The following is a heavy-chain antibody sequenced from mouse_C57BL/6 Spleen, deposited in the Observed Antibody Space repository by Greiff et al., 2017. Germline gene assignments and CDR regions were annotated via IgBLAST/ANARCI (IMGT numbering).Heavy chain of an antibody. CDR2: ISSGSSTI. CDR1: GFTFSDYG. Sequence: EVHLVESGGGLVKPGGSLKLSCAASGFTFSDYGMHWVRQAPEKGLEWVAYISSGSSTIYYADTVKGRFTISRDNAKTTLFLQMTSLRSEDAAMYYCARGGTRWYFDVWGTGTTVTVSS. J-gene: IGHJ1*03. CDR3: ARGGTRWYFDV. D-gene: IGHD3-3*01. V-gene: IGHV5-17*01.